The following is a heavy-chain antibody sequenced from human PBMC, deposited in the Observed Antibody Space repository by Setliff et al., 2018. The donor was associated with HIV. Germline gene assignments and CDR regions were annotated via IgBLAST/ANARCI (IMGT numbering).Heavy chain of an antibody. CDR3: ARENGWLFGWFDP. CDR2: IYYSGGT. D-gene: IGHD3-22*01. CDR1: GDSIASGGYS. Sequence: SETLSLTCTVSGDSIASGGYSWTWIRQPPGKALEWIGYIYYSGGTSYSGTTYYNPSVASRITISGDTSKNQFSLKLTSVTAADTAIYYCARENGWLFGWFDPWGQGTPVTSPQ. J-gene: IGHJ5*02. V-gene: IGHV4-30-4*07.